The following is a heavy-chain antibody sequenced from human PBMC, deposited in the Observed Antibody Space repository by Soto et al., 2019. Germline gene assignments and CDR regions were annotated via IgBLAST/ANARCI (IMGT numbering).Heavy chain of an antibody. J-gene: IGHJ4*02. CDR1: GYTFTSYG. Sequence: QVQLVQSGAEVKKPGASVKVSCKASGYTFTSYGISWVRQAPGQGLEWMGWISAYNGNTNYAQKLQGRVTMTTDTSTRTAYIELRSLRSDATAVYYCARDEIMAGSGSYYDYWGQGNLVTVSS. CDR3: ARDEIMAGSGSYYDY. D-gene: IGHD3-10*01. CDR2: ISAYNGNT. V-gene: IGHV1-18*01.